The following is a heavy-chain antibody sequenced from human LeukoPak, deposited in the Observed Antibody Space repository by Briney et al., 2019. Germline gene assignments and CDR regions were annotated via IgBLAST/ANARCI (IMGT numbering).Heavy chain of an antibody. V-gene: IGHV3-7*03. CDR3: ARDRSLGCDH. J-gene: IGHJ4*02. CDR1: GFTFSSYW. CDR2: INQDGSDK. Sequence: GGSLRLSCAASGFTFSSYWMTWVRQAPGKGLEWVANINQDGSDKYYVDSMKGRFTISRDNAKNSLYLQMNSLRVEDTAVYYCARDRSLGCDHWGRGTLVTVSS. D-gene: IGHD1-26*01.